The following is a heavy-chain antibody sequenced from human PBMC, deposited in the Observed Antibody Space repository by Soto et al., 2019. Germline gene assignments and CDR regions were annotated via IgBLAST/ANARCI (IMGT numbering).Heavy chain of an antibody. V-gene: IGHV3-23*01. CDR2: ISGSGGTT. Sequence: EVQLLESGGGLVQPGGSLRLSCAASGFTFSSYAMSWVRQAPGKGLEWVSGISGSGGTTECADSVKGRFTISRDNSKNGLYLQMNSLRAEEMAVYYCAKRGWRGAANKAEYFQHWGQGTLVTVSS. CDR3: AKRGWRGAANKAEYFQH. CDR1: GFTFSSYA. J-gene: IGHJ1*01. D-gene: IGHD2-15*01.